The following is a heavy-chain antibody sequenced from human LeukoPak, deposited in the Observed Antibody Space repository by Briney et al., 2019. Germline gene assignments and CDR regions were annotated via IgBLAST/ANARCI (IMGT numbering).Heavy chain of an antibody. J-gene: IGHJ6*04. CDR3: ARDLSNWSRLDV. CDR2: IYYSGST. V-gene: IGHV4-30-4*08. D-gene: IGHD1-20*01. Sequence: PSETLSLTCTVSGGSISSGDYYWSWIRQPPGKGLEWIGYIYYSGSTYYNPSLKSRVTISVDTSKNQFSLKLSSVTAADTAVYYCARDLSNWSRLDVWGKGTTVTVSS. CDR1: GGSISSGDYY.